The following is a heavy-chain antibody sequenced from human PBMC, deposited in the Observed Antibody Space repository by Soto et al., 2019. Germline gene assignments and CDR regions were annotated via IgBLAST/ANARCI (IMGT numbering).Heavy chain of an antibody. CDR1: GFSLRTSGVG. J-gene: IGHJ5*02. Sequence: SGPTLVNPTQTLTLTCIFSGFSLRTSGVGVGWIRQPPGKALEWLGFIYWNDDKRYSPSLKSRLTITKDTSKNQVVLTMTNMDPVDTATYYCAKSGSSGWYGWFDTWRQGTLVTVSS. CDR3: AKSGSSGWYGWFDT. V-gene: IGHV2-5*01. CDR2: IYWNDDK. D-gene: IGHD6-19*01.